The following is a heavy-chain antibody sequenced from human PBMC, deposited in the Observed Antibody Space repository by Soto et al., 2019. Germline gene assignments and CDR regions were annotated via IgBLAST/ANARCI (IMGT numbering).Heavy chain of an antibody. CDR2: IYYSGST. J-gene: IGHJ6*02. Sequence: QVQLQESGPGLVKPSQTLSLTCTVSGGSISSGGYYWSWIRQHPGKGLEWFGYIYYSGSTYFNPPLHSRFTMIVDTSKNRVSLKLSPVTAADTAVYYCARRGSFRARYGMDDWGQGTTVTVSS. V-gene: IGHV4-31*03. CDR1: GGSISSGGYY. CDR3: ARRGSFRARYGMDD. D-gene: IGHD6-6*01.